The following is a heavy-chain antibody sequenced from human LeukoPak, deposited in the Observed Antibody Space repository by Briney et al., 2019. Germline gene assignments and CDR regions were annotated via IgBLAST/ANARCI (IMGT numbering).Heavy chain of an antibody. CDR2: ITGTGGST. CDR1: GFTFSSYA. D-gene: IGHD2-2*01. CDR3: ATRGYCSGTSCYAPQP. J-gene: IGHJ5*02. Sequence: PGGSLRLSCAASGFTFSSYAMGWVRQAPGKGLEWVSAITGTGGSTYYADSVKGRSTISRDNSKNTLYLQMNSLRAEDTAVYYCATRGYCSGTSCYAPQPWGQGTLVTVSS. V-gene: IGHV3-23*01.